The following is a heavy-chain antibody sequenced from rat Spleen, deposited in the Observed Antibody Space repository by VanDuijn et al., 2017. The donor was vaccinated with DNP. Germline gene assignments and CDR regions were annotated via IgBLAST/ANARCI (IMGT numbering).Heavy chain of an antibody. CDR3: ARWTRYFDY. V-gene: IGHV3-4*01. J-gene: IGHJ2*01. D-gene: IGHD1-4*01. CDR2: ISYSGST. Sequence: EIQLQESGPGLVKPSQSLSLTCSVTGYTISSGYDWSWIRRFPGNKMEYIGHISYSGSTNYNPLLKSRISISRDTSKNQFFLQLSSLTTEDTATYYCARWTRYFDYWGQGVMVTVSS. CDR1: GYTISSGYD.